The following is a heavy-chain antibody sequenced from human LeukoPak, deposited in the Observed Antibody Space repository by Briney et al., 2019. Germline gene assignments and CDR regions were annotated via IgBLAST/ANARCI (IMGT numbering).Heavy chain of an antibody. Sequence: GESLKISCKGSGFSFTSYWIGWVRQMPGRGLEWMGIIYPTNSDARYSPSFQGQVTISADKSISTAYLQWSSLKASDTAMYYCARPLKTYCNTPGCFSDDAFDIWGPGTMVTVSS. J-gene: IGHJ3*02. CDR2: IYPTNSDA. V-gene: IGHV5-51*01. CDR1: GFSFTSYW. CDR3: ARPLKTYCNTPGCFSDDAFDI. D-gene: IGHD2/OR15-2a*01.